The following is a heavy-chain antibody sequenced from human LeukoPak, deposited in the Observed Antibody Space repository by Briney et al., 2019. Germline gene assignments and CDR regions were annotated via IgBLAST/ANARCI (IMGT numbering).Heavy chain of an antibody. V-gene: IGHV1-46*01. J-gene: IGHJ4*02. CDR3: ARDAGRFPPSYYYDSSGYFPLDY. CDR2: INPSGGST. CDR1: GYTYTSYY. Sequence: ASVKVSFKASGYTYTSYYMHWVRQAPGQGLEWMGIINPSGGSTSYVQKFQGRVTMTRDTSTSTVYMELSSLRSHDTAVYYCARDAGRFPPSYYYDSSGYFPLDYWGQGTLVTVSS. D-gene: IGHD3-22*01.